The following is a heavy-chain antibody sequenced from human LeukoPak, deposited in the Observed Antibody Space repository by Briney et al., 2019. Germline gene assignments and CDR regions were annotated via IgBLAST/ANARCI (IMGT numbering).Heavy chain of an antibody. CDR2: IFISGST. D-gene: IGHD4-11*01. J-gene: IGHJ6*03. CDR3: AREGTTATSTRYYYYTDV. Sequence: SETLSLTCTVSAGSISSSYWSWIRQPAGKGLEWIGRIFISGSTNYNPSLKSRVTISVDKSKNQFSLKLTSVTAADTAVYYCAREGTTATSTRYYYYTDVWGKGTSATVSS. CDR1: AGSISSSY. V-gene: IGHV4-4*07.